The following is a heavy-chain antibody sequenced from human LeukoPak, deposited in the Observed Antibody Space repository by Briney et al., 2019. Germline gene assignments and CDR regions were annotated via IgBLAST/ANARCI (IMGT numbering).Heavy chain of an antibody. Sequence: ASVKVSCKASGYTFTGYYMHWVRQAPGQGLEWMGWINPNSGGTNYAQKFQGRVTMTRDTSISTAYMELSRLRSDDTAVYYCAKDELWGYYDSSGYYSLFDYWGQGTLVTVSS. J-gene: IGHJ4*02. V-gene: IGHV1-2*02. CDR1: GYTFTGYY. D-gene: IGHD3-22*01. CDR3: AKDELWGYYDSSGYYSLFDY. CDR2: INPNSGGT.